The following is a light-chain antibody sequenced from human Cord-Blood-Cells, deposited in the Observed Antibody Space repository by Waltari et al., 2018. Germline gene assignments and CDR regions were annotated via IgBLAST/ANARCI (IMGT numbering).Light chain of an antibody. CDR2: DVS. Sequence: QSALTQPASVSGSPGPSITISCTGTSSDGGGYNYVPWYQQHPGKAPKLMIYDVSNRPSGVSNRFSGSKSGNTASLTISGLQAEDEADYYCSSYTSSSTRVVFGGGTKLTVL. V-gene: IGLV2-14*01. CDR1: SSDGGGYNY. CDR3: SSYTSSSTRVV. J-gene: IGLJ2*01.